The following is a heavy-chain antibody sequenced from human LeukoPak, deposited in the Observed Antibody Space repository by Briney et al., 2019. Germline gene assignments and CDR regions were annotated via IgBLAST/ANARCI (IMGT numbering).Heavy chain of an antibody. CDR1: GYTFTGYY. CDR3: AAHRGNSYY. Sequence: ASVKVSCKASGYTFTGYYMYWVRQAPGQGLEWVGGINPNSGGTNYAQKFQGRVTMTRDTSISTADMELSKLRSDDTAVYYCAAHRGNSYYWGQGTLLTVSS. J-gene: IGHJ4*02. CDR2: INPNSGGT. V-gene: IGHV1-2*02. D-gene: IGHD4-23*01.